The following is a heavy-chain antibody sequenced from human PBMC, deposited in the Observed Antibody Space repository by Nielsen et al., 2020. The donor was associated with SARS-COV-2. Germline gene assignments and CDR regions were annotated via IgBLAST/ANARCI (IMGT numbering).Heavy chain of an antibody. V-gene: IGHV3-11*05. J-gene: IGHJ4*02. CDR3: AKGRYYYDSSGTLDFDY. CDR1: GFTFSDYY. Sequence: GESLRLSCAASGFTFSDYYMSWIRQAPGKGLEWVSYISSSSYTNYADSVKGRFTISRDNAKNSLYLQMNSLRAEDTAVYYCAKGRYYYDSSGTLDFDYWGQGTLVTVSS. CDR2: ISSSSYT. D-gene: IGHD3-22*01.